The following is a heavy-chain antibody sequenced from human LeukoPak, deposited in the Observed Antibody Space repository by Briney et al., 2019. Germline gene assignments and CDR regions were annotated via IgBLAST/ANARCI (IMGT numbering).Heavy chain of an antibody. CDR2: ISGSGGST. V-gene: IGHV3-23*01. Sequence: GGSLRLSCAASGFTFSSYAMSWVRQAPGKGLEWVSAISGSGGSTYYADSVKGRFTISRDNSKNTLYLQMNSLRAEDTAVYHCAKDPTFDWDNWFDPWGQGTLVTVSS. D-gene: IGHD3-9*01. CDR1: GFTFSSYA. J-gene: IGHJ5*02. CDR3: AKDPTFDWDNWFDP.